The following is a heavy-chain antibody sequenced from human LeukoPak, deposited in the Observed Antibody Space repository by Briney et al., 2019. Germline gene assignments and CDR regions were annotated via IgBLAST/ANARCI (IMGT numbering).Heavy chain of an antibody. CDR3: ATNTFGGVIVQYYFDY. J-gene: IGHJ4*02. V-gene: IGHV1-18*01. D-gene: IGHD3-16*02. Sequence: GASVKVSCKASGYTFTSYGISWVRQAPGQGIERMGWISAYNGNTNYAQKFQGRVTMTRDTSISTAYMELSRLRSDDTAVYYCATNTFGGVIVQYYFDYWGQGTLVTVSS. CDR2: ISAYNGNT. CDR1: GYTFTSYG.